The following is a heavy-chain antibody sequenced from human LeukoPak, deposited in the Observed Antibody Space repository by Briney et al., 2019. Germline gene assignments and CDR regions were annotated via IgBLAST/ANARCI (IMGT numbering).Heavy chain of an antibody. CDR2: IKSKTDGGTT. D-gene: IGHD5-18*01. CDR1: GFTFSSYA. J-gene: IGHJ4*02. Sequence: GGSLRLSCAASGFTFSSYAMSWVRQAPGKGLEWVVRIKSKTDGGTTEYAAPVKGRFTISRDDSKNTLYLQMNSLKIEDTAVYYCTPHRGIQSLGYWGQGTLVTVSS. CDR3: TPHRGIQSLGY. V-gene: IGHV3-15*01.